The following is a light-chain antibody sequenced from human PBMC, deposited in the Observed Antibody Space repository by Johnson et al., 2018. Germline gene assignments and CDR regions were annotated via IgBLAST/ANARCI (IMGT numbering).Light chain of an antibody. CDR1: SSNIGNNY. J-gene: IGLJ1*01. Sequence: QSVLTQPPSVSAAPGQKVTISCSGSSSNIGNNYVSWYQQLPGKAPKLLIYENNKRPSGIPDRFSGSKSGTSATLGITGLQTGDAADYYCGTGDSSLSAGNVFGTGTKVTVL. V-gene: IGLV1-51*02. CDR3: GTGDSSLSAGNV. CDR2: ENN.